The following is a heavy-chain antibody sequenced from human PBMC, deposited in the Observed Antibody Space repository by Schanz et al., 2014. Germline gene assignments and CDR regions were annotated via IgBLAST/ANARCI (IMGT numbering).Heavy chain of an antibody. CDR1: GYTFISYD. CDR2: IIPSLGLA. Sequence: QGQLVQSGAEVKKPGASVKVSCKASGYTFISYDINWVRQAPGQGLEWMGRIIPSLGLAKYEQKFQDKVTITADTSTTTAYMELSGLRSEDTAVYYCARDRLECGAECYSVEVFEIWGQGTLVIVSS. J-gene: IGHJ4*02. D-gene: IGHD2-21*01. V-gene: IGHV1-69*09. CDR3: ARDRLECGAECYSVEVFEI.